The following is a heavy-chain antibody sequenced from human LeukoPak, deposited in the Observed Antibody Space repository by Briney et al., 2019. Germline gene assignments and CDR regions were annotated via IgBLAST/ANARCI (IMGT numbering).Heavy chain of an antibody. D-gene: IGHD3-10*01. CDR3: ARGVYGSEKGGLDS. Sequence: SQTLSLTCTVSGDSISSGTYYWSWVRQHPGKGLEWIGYIYTRGSAHYNPSLTSRVTISVDTSKNQFSLKLASVTAADTAVYYCARGVYGSEKGGLDSWGQGTLVTVSS. V-gene: IGHV4-31*03. CDR2: IYTRGSA. CDR1: GDSISSGTYY. J-gene: IGHJ4*02.